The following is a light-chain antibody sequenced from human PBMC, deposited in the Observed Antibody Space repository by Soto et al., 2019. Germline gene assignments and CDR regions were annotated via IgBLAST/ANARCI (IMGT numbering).Light chain of an antibody. J-gene: IGKJ4*02. CDR1: QRVLYMSNDKNY. V-gene: IGKV4-1*01. Sequence: DIVMTQSPYSLAASLVERATITSXSSQRVLYMSNDKNYLGWYQQKPGKTPKXXXDWXSTRESGGPDRFSGSGSATDFTLTISSLQAEDVAVYYCQQYYCTPPTFGGGTKVDIK. CDR3: QQYYCTPPT. CDR2: WXS.